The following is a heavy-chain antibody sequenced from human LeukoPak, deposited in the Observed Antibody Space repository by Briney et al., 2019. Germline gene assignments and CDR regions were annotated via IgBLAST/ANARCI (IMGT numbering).Heavy chain of an antibody. J-gene: IGHJ4*02. D-gene: IGHD5-24*01. V-gene: IGHV3-66*01. CDR1: RFTVNCNC. Sequence: GGSLRLSCAASRFTVNCNCMTCVRQAPGKGLEWVSLIYSGSLTYYGDSAKGRFTISRDISNNTLFLQTVREIEGPSTRGGDFDYWGQGTLVTGSS. CDR2: IYSGSLT. CDR3: FDY.